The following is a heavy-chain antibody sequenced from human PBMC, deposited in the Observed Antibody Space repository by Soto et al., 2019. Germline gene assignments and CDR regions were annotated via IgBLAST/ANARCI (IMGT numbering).Heavy chain of an antibody. Sequence: PSETLCLTCTVSGGSSRSYDWSWIRQPPGKGLEWIGNIYYSGSTYYNPSLKSRVTMSVDTPKNQFSLKLNSVTAADTAVYYCAKYSTDYGWLDPWGQGTLVTVSS. D-gene: IGHD6-25*01. J-gene: IGHJ5*02. CDR2: IYYSGST. CDR3: AKYSTDYGWLDP. CDR1: GGSSRSYD. V-gene: IGHV4-59*04.